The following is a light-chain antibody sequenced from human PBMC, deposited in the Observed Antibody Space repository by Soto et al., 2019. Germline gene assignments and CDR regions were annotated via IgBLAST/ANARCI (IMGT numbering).Light chain of an antibody. J-gene: IGLJ1*01. CDR3: SSYTTRTTLDV. CDR2: EVS. V-gene: IGLV2-14*01. CDR1: SSDVGSYNY. Sequence: QSALTQPASVSGSPGQSITISCTGTSSDVGSYNYVSWYQLHPGKAPKLMIYEVSNRPSGVSNRFSGSKSGDTASLTISGLQAEDDADYYCSSYTTRTTLDVFGTGTKLTVL.